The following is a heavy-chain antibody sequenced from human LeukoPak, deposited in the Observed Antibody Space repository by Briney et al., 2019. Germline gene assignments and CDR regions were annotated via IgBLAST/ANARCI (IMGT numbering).Heavy chain of an antibody. V-gene: IGHV4-61*05. CDR2: MYYSVST. D-gene: IGHD3-16*01. CDR3: ARGGMNRFES. Sequence: SETLSLTCTVSGGSISSSSYYWGWIRQPPGKGLEWIGYMYYSVSTNYNPSLKSRVTISVDTSKNQFSLRLTSVTAADTAVYYCARGGMNRFESWGQGTLVTVSS. CDR1: GGSISSSSYY. J-gene: IGHJ5*01.